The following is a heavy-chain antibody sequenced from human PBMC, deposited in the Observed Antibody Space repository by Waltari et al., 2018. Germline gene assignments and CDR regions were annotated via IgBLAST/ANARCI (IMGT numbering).Heavy chain of an antibody. J-gene: IGHJ4*02. CDR1: GFTFSSYG. Sequence: QVQLVESGGGVVQPGRSLRLSCAASGFTFSSYGMHWVRQAPGKGLEWVAVISYDGSNKYYADSVKGRFTISRDNSKNTLYLQMNSLRAEDTAVYYCAKGDQDYYDYVWGSYRTDYWGQGTLVTVSS. CDR3: AKGDQDYYDYVWGSYRTDY. CDR2: ISYDGSNK. V-gene: IGHV3-30*18. D-gene: IGHD3-16*02.